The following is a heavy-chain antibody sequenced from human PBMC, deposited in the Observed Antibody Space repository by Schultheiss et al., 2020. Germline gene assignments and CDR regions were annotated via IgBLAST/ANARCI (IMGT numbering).Heavy chain of an antibody. V-gene: IGHV3-7*03. CDR3: TTNLGYCSGGSCYTAYWYFDL. D-gene: IGHD2-15*01. J-gene: IGHJ2*01. CDR1: GFTFSSYA. Sequence: GGSLRLSCAASGFTFSSYAMSWVRQAPGKGLEWVANIKQDGSEKYYVDSVKGRFTISRDNAKNSLYLQMNSLKTEDTAVYYCTTNLGYCSGGSCYTAYWYFDLWGSGTLVTVSS. CDR2: IKQDGSEK.